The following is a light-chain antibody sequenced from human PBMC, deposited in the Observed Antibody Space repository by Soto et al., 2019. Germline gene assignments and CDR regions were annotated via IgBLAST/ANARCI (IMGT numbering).Light chain of an antibody. CDR2: DAS. CDR1: QSVNNF. Sequence: EVVLTQSPATLSLSPGDRATLSCRASQSVNNFLAWYQQKPGQTPRLLIYDASNRATGIQGRFSGSGSGTDFTLTISSLEPEDFAVYYCQQRSNWPPALSFGGGTKVEI. J-gene: IGKJ4*01. CDR3: QQRSNWPPALS. V-gene: IGKV3-11*01.